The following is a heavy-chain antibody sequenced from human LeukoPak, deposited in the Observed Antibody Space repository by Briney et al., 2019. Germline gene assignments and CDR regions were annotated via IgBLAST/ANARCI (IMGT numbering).Heavy chain of an antibody. Sequence: GGSLRLSCAASGFTFSSYGMHWVRQAPGKGLEWVAVIWYDGSNKYYADSVKGRFTISRDNSKNTLYLQMNSLRAEDTAVYYCARAHYDFWSGYPTPFDYWGQGTLVTVSS. CDR2: IWYDGSNK. D-gene: IGHD3-3*01. CDR1: GFTFSSYG. V-gene: IGHV3-33*01. J-gene: IGHJ4*02. CDR3: ARAHYDFWSGYPTPFDY.